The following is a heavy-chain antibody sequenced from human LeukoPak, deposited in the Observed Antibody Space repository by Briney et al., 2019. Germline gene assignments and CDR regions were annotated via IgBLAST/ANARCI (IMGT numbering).Heavy chain of an antibody. CDR2: ISYDGGNK. J-gene: IGHJ3*02. V-gene: IGHV3-30*04. Sequence: GGPLRLSCAASGFTFSSYAMHWVRQAPGKGLEWVAVISYDGGNKYYADSVKGRFTISRDNSKNTLYLQMNSLRAEDTAVYYCARDGWSIAARPSAFDIWGQGTMVTVSS. CDR3: ARDGWSIAARPSAFDI. D-gene: IGHD6-6*01. CDR1: GFTFSSYA.